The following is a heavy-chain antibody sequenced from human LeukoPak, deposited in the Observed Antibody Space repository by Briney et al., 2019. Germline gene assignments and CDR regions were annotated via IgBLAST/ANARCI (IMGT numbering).Heavy chain of an antibody. D-gene: IGHD3-9*01. CDR1: GFTFSSYS. CDR3: ARDDILTGYYIFDY. V-gene: IGHV3-21*01. CDR2: ISSSSSYI. J-gene: IGHJ4*02. Sequence: GGSLRLSCAASGFTFSSYSMNWVRQAPGKGLEWVSSISSSSSYIYYADSVKGRFTISRDNAKNSLYLQMNSLRAEDTAVYYCARDDILTGYYIFDYWGQGTLVTVS.